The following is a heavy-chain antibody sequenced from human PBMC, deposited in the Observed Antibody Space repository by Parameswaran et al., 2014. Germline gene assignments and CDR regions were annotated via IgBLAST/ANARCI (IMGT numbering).Heavy chain of an antibody. D-gene: IGHD6-19*01. J-gene: IGHJ4*02. Sequence: SETLSLTCTVSGGSISSYFWSWIRQPPGKGLEWIGYVYYSENTNYNPSLKSRVTMSLDTSKKLFSLKLSSVTAADTAVYYCASSSGWHLDYWGQGTLVTVSS. CDR2: VYYSENT. CDR1: GGSISSYF. V-gene: IGHV4-59*01. CDR3: ASSSGWHLDY.